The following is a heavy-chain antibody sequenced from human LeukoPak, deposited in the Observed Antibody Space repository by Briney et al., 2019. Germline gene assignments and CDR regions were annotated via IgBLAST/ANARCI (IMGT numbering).Heavy chain of an antibody. CDR2: IIPILGIA. V-gene: IGHV1-69*02. CDR3: AATFSPAAPYNWFDP. CDR1: GGTFSSYT. J-gene: IGHJ5*02. D-gene: IGHD2-2*01. Sequence: SVKVSCKASGGTFSSYTISWVRQAPGQGLEWMGRIIPILGIANYAQKFQGRVTITADKSTSTAYMELSSLRSEDTAVYYCAATFSPAAPYNWFDPWSQGTLVTVSS.